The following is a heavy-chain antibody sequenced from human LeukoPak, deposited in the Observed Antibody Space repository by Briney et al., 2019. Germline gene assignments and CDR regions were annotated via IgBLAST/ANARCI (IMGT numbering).Heavy chain of an antibody. J-gene: IGHJ4*02. CDR3: ARVRIGTMVVVNDYFDY. Sequence: GGSLRLSCAASGFTFSSYWMHWVRQAPVKGLVWVSRINSDGSSTSYADSVKGRFTISRDNAKNSLYLQMNSLRAEDTAVYYRARVRIGTMVVVNDYFDYWGQGTLVTVSS. CDR2: INSDGSST. D-gene: IGHD3-22*01. CDR1: GFTFSSYW. V-gene: IGHV3-74*01.